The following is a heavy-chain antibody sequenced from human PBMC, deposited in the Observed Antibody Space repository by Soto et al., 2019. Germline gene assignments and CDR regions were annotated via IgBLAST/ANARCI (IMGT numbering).Heavy chain of an antibody. CDR3: ARYFDWPNAFDI. V-gene: IGHV4-59*01. J-gene: IGHJ3*02. CDR2: MYYTGST. D-gene: IGHD3-9*01. Sequence: QVQLQESGPGLVKPSETLSLTCTVSGGSFGTYYWSWIRQPPGKGLEWIGYMYYTGSTNYTPSLKSRVTISVDTSKNQFSLKLTSVTAADTAVYFCARYFDWPNAFDIWGQGTMVTVSS. CDR1: GGSFGTYY.